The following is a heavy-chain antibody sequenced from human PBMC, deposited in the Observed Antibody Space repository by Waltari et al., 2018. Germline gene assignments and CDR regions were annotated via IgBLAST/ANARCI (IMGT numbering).Heavy chain of an antibody. D-gene: IGHD6-13*01. CDR1: GFTFSSYA. J-gene: IGHJ4*02. V-gene: IGHV3-23*03. CDR2: IYSGGST. CDR3: AKLAGIDY. Sequence: VQLVESGGGVVQPGRSLRLSCAASGFTFSSYAMSWVRQAPGKGLEWVSVIYSGGSTYYADSVKGRFTISRDNSKNTLYLQMNSLRAEDTAVYYCAKLAGIDYWGQGTLVTVSS.